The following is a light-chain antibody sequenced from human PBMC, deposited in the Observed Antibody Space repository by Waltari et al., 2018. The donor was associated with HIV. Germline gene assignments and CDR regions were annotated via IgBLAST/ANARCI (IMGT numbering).Light chain of an antibody. CDR3: QAWGNDTDV. Sequence: SYDLTQAPSLSVSLDPAAKISCSGFNFTYYLVSWYQQKPGQSLLLRIIQDRKRPSGRPERFSASSSGNTATLTISGTQSVDEADYVCQAWGNDTDVFGGGTKLTVL. J-gene: IGLJ2*01. CDR2: QDR. V-gene: IGLV3-1*01. CDR1: NFTYYL.